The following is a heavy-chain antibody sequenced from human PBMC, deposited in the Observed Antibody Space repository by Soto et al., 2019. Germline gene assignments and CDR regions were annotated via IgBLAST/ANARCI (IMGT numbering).Heavy chain of an antibody. J-gene: IGHJ4*02. CDR3: TRANWYSEY. Sequence: QVQLQESGAGLVKPSETLSLTCTVSGGSIRNHYWSWIRQPPGKGLEWIGYIYYNGNTNYNPPLKIRVTMSVDTSKHQLSLKLSSVTAADTAVYYCTRANWYSEYWGQGTLVTVSS. D-gene: IGHD7-27*01. CDR2: IYYNGNT. V-gene: IGHV4-59*11. CDR1: GGSIRNHY.